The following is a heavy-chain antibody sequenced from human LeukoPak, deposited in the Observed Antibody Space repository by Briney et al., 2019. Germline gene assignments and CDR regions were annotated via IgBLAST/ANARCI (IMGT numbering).Heavy chain of an antibody. CDR1: GGSISSGSYY. Sequence: SETLSLTCTVSGGSISSGSYYWSWIRQPAGKGLEWIGRIYSTGSTNYNPSLKSRVTISVDTSRNQFSLRLSSVTAADTAVYYCARDDYKENEYYFDFWGQGTLVTVSS. CDR3: ARDDYKENEYYFDF. V-gene: IGHV4-61*02. J-gene: IGHJ4*02. D-gene: IGHD4-11*01. CDR2: IYSTGST.